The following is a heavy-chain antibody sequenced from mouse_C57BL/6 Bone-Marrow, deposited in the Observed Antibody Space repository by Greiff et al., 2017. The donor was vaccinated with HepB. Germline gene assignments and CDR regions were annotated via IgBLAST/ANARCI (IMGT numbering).Heavy chain of an antibody. Sequence: QVQLKESGPGILQSSQTLSLTCSFSGFSLSTSGMGVSWIRQPSGKGLEWLAHIYWDDDKSYNPSLKSRHTISKDTSRNQVFLKITSVDTADTATYYCARIGITTVVHYFDYWGQGTTLTVTS. J-gene: IGHJ2*01. D-gene: IGHD1-1*01. CDR1: GFSLSTSGMG. V-gene: IGHV8-12*01. CDR2: IYWDDDK. CDR3: ARIGITTVVHYFDY.